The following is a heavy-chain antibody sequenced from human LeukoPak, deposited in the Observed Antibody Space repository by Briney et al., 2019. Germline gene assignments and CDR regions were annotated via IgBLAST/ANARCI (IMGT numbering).Heavy chain of an antibody. CDR1: GFTFSSYA. J-gene: IGHJ4*02. CDR2: ISYDGSNK. Sequence: PGGSLRLSCAASGFTFSSYAMHWVRQAPGKGLEWVAVISYDGSNKYYADSVKGRFTISRDNSKNTLYLQMNSLRAEDTAVYYCARDRRGVVVPAACDYWGQGTLVTVSS. V-gene: IGHV3-30*04. CDR3: ARDRRGVVVPAACDY. D-gene: IGHD2-2*01.